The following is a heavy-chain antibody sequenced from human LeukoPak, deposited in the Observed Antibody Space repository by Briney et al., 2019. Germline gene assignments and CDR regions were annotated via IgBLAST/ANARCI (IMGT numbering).Heavy chain of an antibody. J-gene: IGHJ6*03. D-gene: IGHD1-7*01. V-gene: IGHV1-69*13. CDR2: IIPIFGTA. CDR1: GGTFSSYA. CDR3: AREFPPTELELRGISYYMDV. Sequence: ASVKVSCKASGGTFSSYAISWVRQAPGQGLEWMGGIIPIFGTANYAQKFQGRVTITADESTSTAYMGLSSLRSEDTAVYYCAREFPPTELELRGISYYMDVWGKGTTVTVSS.